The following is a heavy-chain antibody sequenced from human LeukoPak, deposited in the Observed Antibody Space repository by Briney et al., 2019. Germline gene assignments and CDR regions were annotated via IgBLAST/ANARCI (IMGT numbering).Heavy chain of an antibody. J-gene: IGHJ4*02. V-gene: IGHV1-2*02. CDR3: ATAYYGSGSYYNSMQNDY. CDR1: GYTFTGYY. CDR2: INPNSGGT. Sequence: ASVKVSCKASGYTFTGYYMHWVRQAPGQGLEGMGWINPNSGGTNYAQKFQGRVTMTRDTSSSTAYMELSRLRSDDTAVYYCATAYYGSGSYYNSMQNDYWGQGTLVTVSS. D-gene: IGHD3-10*01.